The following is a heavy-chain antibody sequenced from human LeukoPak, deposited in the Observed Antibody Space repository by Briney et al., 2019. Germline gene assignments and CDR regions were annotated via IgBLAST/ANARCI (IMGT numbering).Heavy chain of an antibody. CDR3: ARSRSASGSSHWFDP. CDR2: IFYSGST. Sequence: SETLSLTCAVYGGSFSGYYWSWIRQPPGKGLEWIGYIFYSGSTNYNPSLKSRVTISVDTSNNQFSLKLNSVIAADTAVYYCARSRSASGSSHWFDPWGQGTLVTVSS. D-gene: IGHD3-10*01. CDR1: GGSFSGYY. J-gene: IGHJ5*02. V-gene: IGHV4-59*01.